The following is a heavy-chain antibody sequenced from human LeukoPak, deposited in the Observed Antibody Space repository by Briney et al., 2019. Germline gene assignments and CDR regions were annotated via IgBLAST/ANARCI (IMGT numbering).Heavy chain of an antibody. Sequence: PGGSLRLSCAASGFTFSSYGMHWVRQAPGKGLEGVSSISSSSSYIYYADSVKGGFTISRDNAKHSLYLQMNSLRAEDTAVYYCARRGGGGGYDCGDYWGQGTLVTVSS. CDR3: ARRGGGGGYDCGDY. V-gene: IGHV3-21*01. J-gene: IGHJ4*02. CDR2: ISSSSSYI. CDR1: GFTFSSYG. D-gene: IGHD5-12*01.